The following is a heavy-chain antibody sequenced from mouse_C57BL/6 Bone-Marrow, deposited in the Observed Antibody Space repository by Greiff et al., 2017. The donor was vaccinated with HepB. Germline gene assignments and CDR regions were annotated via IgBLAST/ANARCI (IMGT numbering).Heavy chain of an antibody. Sequence: VKLMESGPGILQSSQTLSLTCSFSGFSLSTSGMGVSWIRQPSGKGLEWLAHIYWDDDKRYNPSLKSRLTISKDTSRNQVFLKITSVDTADTATYYCARSPSDYPWFAYWGQGTLVTVSA. D-gene: IGHD2-4*01. J-gene: IGHJ3*01. CDR3: ARSPSDYPWFAY. CDR2: IYWDDDK. CDR1: GFSLSTSGMG. V-gene: IGHV8-12*01.